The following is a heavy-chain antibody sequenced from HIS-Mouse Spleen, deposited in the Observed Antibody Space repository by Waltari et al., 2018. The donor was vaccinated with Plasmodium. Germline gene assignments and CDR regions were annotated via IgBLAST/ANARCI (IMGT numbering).Heavy chain of an antibody. CDR1: GGSFSGYY. CDR3: ARLVVVASKDSY. V-gene: IGHV4-34*01. Sequence: QVQLQQWGAGLLKPSETLSLTCAVYGGSFSGYYWSWIRQPPGKGLEWIGEINHSESTNYNPSLKSRGTISVDTSKNQFSLKLSSVTAADTAVYYCARLVVVASKDSYWGQGTLVTVSS. CDR2: INHSEST. D-gene: IGHD2-15*01. J-gene: IGHJ4*02.